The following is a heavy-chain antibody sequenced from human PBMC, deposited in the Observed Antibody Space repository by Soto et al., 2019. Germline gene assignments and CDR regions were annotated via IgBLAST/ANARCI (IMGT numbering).Heavy chain of an antibody. V-gene: IGHV3-48*03. Sequence: PGGSLRLSCAASGFTFSSYEMNWVRQAPGKGLEWVSYISSSGSTIYYADSVKGRFTISRDNAKNSLYLQMNSLRAEDTAVYYCAAYSSSWPPGFRSGMDVWGQGTTVTVSS. CDR1: GFTFSSYE. J-gene: IGHJ6*02. CDR3: AAYSSSWPPGFRSGMDV. D-gene: IGHD6-13*01. CDR2: ISSSGSTI.